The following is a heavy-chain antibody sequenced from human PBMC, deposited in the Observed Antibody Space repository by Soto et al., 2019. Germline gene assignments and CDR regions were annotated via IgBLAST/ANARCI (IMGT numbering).Heavy chain of an antibody. CDR3: ARDLRLLDY. CDR2: ISSSGSTI. Sequence: EVQVVDSGGGLVQPGGSLRLSCAASGFTFSSYEMSWVRQAPGKGLEWVSYISSSGSTIYYADSVKGRFTIARDNAKNSLYLQMNSLRAEDTAVNYCARDLRLLDYWGQGTLVTVSS. V-gene: IGHV3-48*03. CDR1: GFTFSSYE. J-gene: IGHJ4*02.